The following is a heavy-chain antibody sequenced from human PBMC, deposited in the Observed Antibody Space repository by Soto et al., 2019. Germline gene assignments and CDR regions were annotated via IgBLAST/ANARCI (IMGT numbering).Heavy chain of an antibody. J-gene: IGHJ5*02. CDR2: FDPEDGET. CDR3: ATSNEGKYYYDSSGSNWFDP. V-gene: IGHV1-24*01. CDR1: GYTLTELS. D-gene: IGHD3-22*01. Sequence: ASVKVSCKVSGYTLTELSMHWVRQAPGKGLEWMGGFDPEDGETIYAQKFQGRVTMTEDTSTDTAYMELSSLRSEDTAVYYCATSNEGKYYYDSSGSNWFDPWGQGTLVTVSS.